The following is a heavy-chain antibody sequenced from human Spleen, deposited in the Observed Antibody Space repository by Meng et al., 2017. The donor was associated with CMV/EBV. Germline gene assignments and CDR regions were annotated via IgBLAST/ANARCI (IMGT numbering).Heavy chain of an antibody. Sequence: GESLKISCAASGFTFSSYWMSWVRQAPGKGLEWVANIKQDGSEKYYVDSVKGRFTISRDNAKNSLYLQMNSLRAEDTAVYFCARGQEAEGYYYYGMDVWGQGTTVTVSS. CDR3: ARGQEAEGYYYYGMDV. V-gene: IGHV3-7*01. CDR2: IKQDGSEK. CDR1: GFTFSSYW. J-gene: IGHJ6*02.